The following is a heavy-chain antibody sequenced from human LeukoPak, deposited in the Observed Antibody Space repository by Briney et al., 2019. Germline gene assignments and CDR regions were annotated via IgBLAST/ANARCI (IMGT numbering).Heavy chain of an antibody. CDR2: IYKTGST. J-gene: IGHJ5*02. CDR3: ARHRYSHWWFDP. D-gene: IGHD6-13*01. V-gene: IGHV4-39*01. CDR1: GGSISSTTYY. Sequence: SETLSLTCTVSGGSISSTTYYWAWIRQPPGKGLEWIGSIYKTGSTNYNPSLKSRVTISVDTSKNQFSLKLSSVTAADTAVYYCARHRYSHWWFDPWGQGTLVTVSS.